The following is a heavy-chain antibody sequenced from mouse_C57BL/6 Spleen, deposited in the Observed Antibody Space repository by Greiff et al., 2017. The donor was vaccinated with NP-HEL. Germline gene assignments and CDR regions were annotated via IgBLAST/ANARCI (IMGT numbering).Heavy chain of an antibody. CDR3: AREGHYYGSSY. CDR2: IYPSDSET. V-gene: IGHV1-61*01. D-gene: IGHD1-1*01. J-gene: IGHJ2*01. Sequence: VQLQQPGAELVRPGSSVKLSCKASGYTFTSYWMDWVKQRPGQGLEWIGKIYPSDSETHYNQKFKDKATLTGDKSSSTAYMQLSSLTSEDSAVYYCAREGHYYGSSYWGQGTTLTVSS. CDR1: GYTFTSYW.